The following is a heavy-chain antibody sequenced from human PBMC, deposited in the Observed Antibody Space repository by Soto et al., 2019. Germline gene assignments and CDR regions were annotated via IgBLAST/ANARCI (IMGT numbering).Heavy chain of an antibody. CDR2: ISGSGDNT. CDR3: AKSGSTRGDYYMDV. J-gene: IGHJ6*03. Sequence: EVQLLESGGGLVQPGGSLRLSCAASGFTFSSYAMTWVRQAPGKGLEWVSVISGSGDNTYYAHSVKGRFTISRDDSKNTLFLQMNSLRAEDTAVYYCAKSGSTRGDYYMDVCGTGTTVTVSS. D-gene: IGHD2-2*01. V-gene: IGHV3-23*01. CDR1: GFTFSSYA.